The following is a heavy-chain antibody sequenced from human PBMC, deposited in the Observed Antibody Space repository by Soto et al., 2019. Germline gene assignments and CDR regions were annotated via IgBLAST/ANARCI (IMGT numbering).Heavy chain of an antibody. J-gene: IGHJ6*02. CDR2: INPHSGDT. D-gene: IGHD4-17*01. Sequence: QVQLVQSGAEVKKPGASVKVSYVASGYTFTDHYIHWVRQAPGQGLEWMGWINPHSGDTIYAQKFQGRVTLARDTSSSTAYVELSRLRSDDTAVYYCARGRTVNLYGMDVWGQGTTVTVSS. CDR3: ARGRTVNLYGMDV. CDR1: GYTFTDHY. V-gene: IGHV1-2*02.